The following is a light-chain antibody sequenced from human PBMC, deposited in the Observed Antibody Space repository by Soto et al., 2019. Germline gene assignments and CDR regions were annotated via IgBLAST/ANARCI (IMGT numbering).Light chain of an antibody. CDR1: SSDIGSYHL. CDR2: KVS. J-gene: IGLJ1*01. Sequence: QSVLTQPASVSGSPGQSITISCTGTSSDIGSYHLVSWYQHHSGKAPKLIIYKVSQWPSGVSDRFSASKSGSTASLTISGLQAEDEADYYCCSYAGSNWGYVFGTGTKVT. CDR3: CSYAGSNWGYV. V-gene: IGLV2-23*02.